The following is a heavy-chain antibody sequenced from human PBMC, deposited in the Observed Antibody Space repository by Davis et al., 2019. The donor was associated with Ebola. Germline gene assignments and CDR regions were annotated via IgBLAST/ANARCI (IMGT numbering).Heavy chain of an antibody. CDR2: ISGSGGST. CDR3: ATDRNWDFDY. Sequence: GESLKISCAASGFTFSSYAMHWVRQAPGKGLEWVSAISGSGGSTYYADSVKGRFTISRDNAKNSLHLQMNSLRDEDTAVYYCATDRNWDFDYWGQGTLVTVSS. CDR1: GFTFSSYA. D-gene: IGHD7-27*01. V-gene: IGHV3-23*01. J-gene: IGHJ4*02.